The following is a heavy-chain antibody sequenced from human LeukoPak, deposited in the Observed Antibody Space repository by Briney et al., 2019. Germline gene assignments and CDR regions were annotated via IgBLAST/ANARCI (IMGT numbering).Heavy chain of an antibody. J-gene: IGHJ4*02. CDR3: AARSSYSSGWNFDY. D-gene: IGHD6-19*01. CDR2: IVVGSGNT. Sequence: SVTLSCTASGFTFTSSAVQWVRQARGQRLEWIGWIVVGSGNTNYAQKFQERVTITRDMSTSTAYMELSSLRSEDTAVYYCAARSSYSSGWNFDYWGQGTLVTASS. V-gene: IGHV1-58*01. CDR1: GFTFTSSA.